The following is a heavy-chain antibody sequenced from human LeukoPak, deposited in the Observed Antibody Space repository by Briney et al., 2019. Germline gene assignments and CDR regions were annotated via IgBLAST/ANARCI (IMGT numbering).Heavy chain of an antibody. V-gene: IGHV4-34*01. J-gene: IGHJ4*02. CDR3: ARWSDDYGDYGTLDY. CDR1: GGSFSGYY. Sequence: SETLSLTCAVYGGSFSGYYWSWIRQPPGKGLEWIGEINHSGSTNYNPSLKSRVTISVDTSKNQFSLKLSSVTAADTAVYYYARWSDDYGDYGTLDYWGQGTLVTVSS. D-gene: IGHD4-17*01. CDR2: INHSGST.